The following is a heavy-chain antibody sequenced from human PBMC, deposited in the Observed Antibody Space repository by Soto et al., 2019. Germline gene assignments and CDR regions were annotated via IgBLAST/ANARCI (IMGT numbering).Heavy chain of an antibody. D-gene: IGHD3-10*01. J-gene: IGHJ4*02. CDR1: GITFGRRA. CDR3: ARGSTDSYPGSRIFDF. Sequence: GGSLRLSCVASGITFGRRAMSWVRQAPGEGLEWVSTITDTGGDTKYSDSVRGRFTMSRDNSKKTLYLQMNNLRVEDSALYYCARGSTDSYPGSRIFDFWGRGTLVTVSS. CDR2: ITDTGGDT. V-gene: IGHV3-23*01.